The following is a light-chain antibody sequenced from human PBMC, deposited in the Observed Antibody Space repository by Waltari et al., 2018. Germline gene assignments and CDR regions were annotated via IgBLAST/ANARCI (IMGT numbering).Light chain of an antibody. J-gene: IGLJ3*02. CDR2: SDH. CDR3: AAWDDSLSGRM. Sequence: QSVLTQPPSASGTPGQGVTISCSGSNSNIGSTTVSWYQQFPGTAPQLLIHSDHQRPSGVPDRFSASKSGTSASLAISGLQSEDETHYFCAAWDDSLSGRMFGGGTKVTVL. V-gene: IGLV1-44*01. CDR1: NSNIGSTT.